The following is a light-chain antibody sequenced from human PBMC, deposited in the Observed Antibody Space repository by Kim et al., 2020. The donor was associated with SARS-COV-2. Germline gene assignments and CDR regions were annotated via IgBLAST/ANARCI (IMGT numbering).Light chain of an antibody. CDR3: QQRSNWLT. V-gene: IGKV3-11*01. J-gene: IGKJ4*01. CDR2: DAS. CDR1: QSVSTY. Sequence: EIVWTQSPATLSLSPGERATLSCRASQSVSTYLAWYQQKPGQAPRLLIYDASTRATGIPARFSGSGSGTDFTLTISSLQPEDFAVYYCQQRSNWLTFGGGTKVDIK.